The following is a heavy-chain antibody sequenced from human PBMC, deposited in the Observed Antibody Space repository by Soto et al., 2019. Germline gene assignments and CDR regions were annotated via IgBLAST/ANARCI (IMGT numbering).Heavy chain of an antibody. Sequence: DVQLLESGGGLVQPGGSLRLSCAASGFTFRSYAMRWVRQAPGKGLEWVSGISGSGISTHYADSVKGRFTVSRDNSKNTLYLQMNSLRAEDTAVYNCAKEPVGPDWYFDLWGRGTLVTVSS. J-gene: IGHJ2*01. CDR3: AKEPVGPDWYFDL. V-gene: IGHV3-23*01. CDR2: ISGSGIST. CDR1: GFTFRSYA.